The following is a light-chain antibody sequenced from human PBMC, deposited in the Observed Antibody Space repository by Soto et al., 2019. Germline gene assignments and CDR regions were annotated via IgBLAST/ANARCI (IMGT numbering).Light chain of an antibody. CDR2: DAS. CDR3: QQRSNWPLT. J-gene: IGKJ4*01. Sequence: EIVLTQSPATLSLSPGERATLSCRASQSVSSYLAWYQQKPGQAPRLLIYDASNRATGFPARFSGSGSGTDYTLTIRCIEPQDFAVYYCQQRSNWPLTFGGGTKVEIK. CDR1: QSVSSY. V-gene: IGKV3-11*01.